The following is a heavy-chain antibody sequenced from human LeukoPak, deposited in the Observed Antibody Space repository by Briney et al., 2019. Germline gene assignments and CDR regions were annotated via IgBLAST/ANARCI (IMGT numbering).Heavy chain of an antibody. CDR1: GGSISSYY. J-gene: IGHJ4*02. CDR2: IYTSGST. CDR3: ARHVLGSGTVFDV. D-gene: IGHD4/OR15-4a*01. Sequence: KPSETLSLTCTVPGGSISSYYWSWIRQPPGKGLEWIGYIYTSGSTNYNPSLKSRVTISVDTSKNQFSLKLSSVTAADTAVYFCARHVLGSGTVFDVWGQGTLVTVSS. V-gene: IGHV4-4*09.